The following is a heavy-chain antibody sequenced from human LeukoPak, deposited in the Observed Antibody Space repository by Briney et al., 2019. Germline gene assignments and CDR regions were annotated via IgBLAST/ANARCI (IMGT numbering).Heavy chain of an antibody. J-gene: IGHJ5*02. CDR1: GGSISPYF. CDR2: ISYTGST. CDR3: ARDDYRGVTNFDP. V-gene: IGHV4-59*01. D-gene: IGHD3-10*01. Sequence: SETLSLTGTVSGGSISPYFWSWMRQTPGKGLEWIGYISYTGSTNYNPALKSRVTISVDTSKNQFSLQLTSVTAADTAVYYCARDDYRGVTNFDPWGQGTLVTVSS.